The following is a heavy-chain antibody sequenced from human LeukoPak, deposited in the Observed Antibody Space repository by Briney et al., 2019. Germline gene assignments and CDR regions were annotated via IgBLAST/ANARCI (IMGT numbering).Heavy chain of an antibody. V-gene: IGHV3-64*01. D-gene: IGHD5-24*01. CDR3: ARETIGTNDY. CDR2: ISSNGDTT. Sequence: GGSLKLSYAASGFTFSSYPMHWVRQAPGKGLEYVSAISSNGDTTYYANSVRGRFTISRDNSKNTLYLQMGSLRTEDMAIYYCARETIGTNDYWGQGTLVTVSS. J-gene: IGHJ4*02. CDR1: GFTFSSYP.